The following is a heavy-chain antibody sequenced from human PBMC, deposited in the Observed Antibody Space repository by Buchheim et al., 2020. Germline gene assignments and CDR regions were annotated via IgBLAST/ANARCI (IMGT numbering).Heavy chain of an antibody. V-gene: IGHV3-30*18. CDR3: AKGRNWNDVLIDY. D-gene: IGHD1-1*01. CDR1: GFTFSSYG. Sequence: QVQLVESGGGVVQPGRSLRLSCAASGFTFSSYGMHWVRQAPGKGLEWVAVISYDGSNKYYADSVKGRFTISRDNSKNTLYLKMNSLRAEDTAVYYCAKGRNWNDVLIDYWGQGTL. CDR2: ISYDGSNK. J-gene: IGHJ4*02.